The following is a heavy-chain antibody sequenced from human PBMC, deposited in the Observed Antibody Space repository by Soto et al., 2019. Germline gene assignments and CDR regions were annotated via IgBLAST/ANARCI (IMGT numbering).Heavy chain of an antibody. V-gene: IGHV1-8*01. CDR1: GYTFTSYD. CDR3: ARGIFGDRYYYMDV. D-gene: IGHD3-10*01. CDR2: MNPNSGNT. J-gene: IGHJ6*03. Sequence: ASVKVSCKASGYTFTSYDINWVRQATGQGLEWMGWMNPNSGNTGYAQKFQGRVTMTRNTSISTAYMGLSSLRSEDTAVYYCARGIFGDRYYYMDVWGKGTTVTVSS.